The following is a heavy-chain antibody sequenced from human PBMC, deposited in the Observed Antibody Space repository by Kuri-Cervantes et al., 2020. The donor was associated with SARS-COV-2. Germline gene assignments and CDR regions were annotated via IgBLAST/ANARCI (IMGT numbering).Heavy chain of an antibody. CDR3: ARGMGAGATSWSFDY. J-gene: IGHJ4*02. CDR2: ISYDGSNK. V-gene: IGHV3-30-3*01. Sequence: GESLKISCAASGFTFSSYAMSWVRQAPGKGLEWVAVISYDGSNKYYADSVKGRFTISRDNSTNTLYLQMNSLRAEDTAVYYCARGMGAGATSWSFDYWGQGTLVTVSS. D-gene: IGHD1-26*01. CDR1: GFTFSSYA.